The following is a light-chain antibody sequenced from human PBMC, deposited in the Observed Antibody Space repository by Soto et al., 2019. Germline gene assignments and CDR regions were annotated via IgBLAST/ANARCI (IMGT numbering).Light chain of an antibody. J-gene: IGLJ2*01. CDR2: DVI. CDR3: SSYTSSITVV. V-gene: IGLV2-14*01. CDR1: SSDVGGYNY. Sequence: QSALTQPASVSGSPGQSITISCTGTSSDVGGYNYVSWYQQYPGKAPKLLIYDVINRPSGVSNRFSGSKSGNTASLTISGLQAEDEADYYCSSYTSSITVVFGGGTKVTVL.